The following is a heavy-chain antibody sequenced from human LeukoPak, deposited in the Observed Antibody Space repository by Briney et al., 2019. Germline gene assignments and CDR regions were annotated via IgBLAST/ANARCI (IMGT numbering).Heavy chain of an antibody. CDR3: ARDLGGNILYYYYYYGMDV. Sequence: ASVKVSCKASGYTFTSYYMHWVRQAPGQGLEWMGIINPSGGSTSYAQKFQGRVTMTRDTSTSTVYMELSSLRSEDTAVYYCARDLGGNILYYYYYYGMDVWGQGTTVTVSS. V-gene: IGHV1-46*01. J-gene: IGHJ6*02. CDR1: GYTFTSYY. CDR2: INPSGGST. D-gene: IGHD4-23*01.